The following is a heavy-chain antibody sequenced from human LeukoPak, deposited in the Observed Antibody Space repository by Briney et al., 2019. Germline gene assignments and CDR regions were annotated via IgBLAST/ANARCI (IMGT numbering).Heavy chain of an antibody. Sequence: ASVKVSCKASGYTFTSYDINWVRQATGQGLEWMGWMNPNSGNTGYAQKFQGRVTITRNTSISTAYMGLSSLRSEDTAVYYCARGFRITIFGVVISYPLGYWGQGTLVTVSS. CDR2: MNPNSGNT. V-gene: IGHV1-8*03. CDR1: GYTFTSYD. J-gene: IGHJ4*02. D-gene: IGHD3-3*01. CDR3: ARGFRITIFGVVISYPLGY.